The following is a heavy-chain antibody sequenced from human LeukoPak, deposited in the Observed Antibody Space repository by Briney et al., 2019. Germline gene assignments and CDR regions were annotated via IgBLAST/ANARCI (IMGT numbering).Heavy chain of an antibody. V-gene: IGHV1-18*01. D-gene: IGHD4-23*01. CDR1: GYTFTSYG. CDR3: ARGTRGVNSPYFDY. CDR2: ISAYNGNT. J-gene: IGHJ4*02. Sequence: ASVKVSCKASGYTFTSYGISWVRQAPGQGLEWMGWISAYNGNTNYAQELQGRVTMTTDTSTSTAYMELRSLRSDDTAVYYCARGTRGVNSPYFDYWGQGTLVTVSS.